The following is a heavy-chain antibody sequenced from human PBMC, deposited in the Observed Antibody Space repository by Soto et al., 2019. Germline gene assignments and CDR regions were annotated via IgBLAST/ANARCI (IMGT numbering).Heavy chain of an antibody. D-gene: IGHD2-15*01. CDR3: ARHVCCGSCTLYSYYGMDV. CDR1: GYSFTSYW. J-gene: IGHJ6*02. CDR2: IYPGDSDT. V-gene: IGHV5-51*01. Sequence: GESLKISCKGSGYSFTSYWIGWVRQMPGKGLEWMGIIYPGDSDTRYSPSFQGQVTISADKSISTAYLQWSSLKASDTAMYYCARHVCCGSCTLYSYYGMDVWGQGTPVTVSS.